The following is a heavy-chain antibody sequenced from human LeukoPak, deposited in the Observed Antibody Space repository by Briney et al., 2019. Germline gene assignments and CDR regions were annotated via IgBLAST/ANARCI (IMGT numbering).Heavy chain of an antibody. CDR2: INWNGGST. D-gene: IGHD6-19*01. J-gene: IGHJ4*02. CDR1: GFTFDDYG. V-gene: IGHV3-20*04. Sequence: GGSLRLSCAASGFTFDDYGMSWVRQATGKVLEWVSGINWNGGSTGYADSVKGRFTISRDNANNSLYLQMNSLRAEDTAFYYCAKDTRHSSGWDYWGQGTLVTVSS. CDR3: AKDTRHSSGWDY.